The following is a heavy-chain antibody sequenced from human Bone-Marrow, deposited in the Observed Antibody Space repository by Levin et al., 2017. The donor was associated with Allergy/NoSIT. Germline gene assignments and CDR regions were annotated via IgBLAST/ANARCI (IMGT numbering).Heavy chain of an antibody. Sequence: PGGSLRLSCEASGFSFNRNVMHWVRQAPGKGLEWVALISYDGRDQYYTESLKGRFTISRDNSKSTLFLQMDSLRAEDTAVYYCATTEGYCSGVACRSYHYGMDVWGQGTTVTVS. D-gene: IGHD2-15*01. CDR3: ATTEGYCSGVACRSYHYGMDV. J-gene: IGHJ6*02. V-gene: IGHV3-30*03. CDR2: ISYDGRDQ. CDR1: GFSFNRNV.